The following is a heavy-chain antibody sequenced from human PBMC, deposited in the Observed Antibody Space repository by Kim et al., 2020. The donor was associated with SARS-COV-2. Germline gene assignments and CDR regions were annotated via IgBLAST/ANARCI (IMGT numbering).Heavy chain of an antibody. D-gene: IGHD6-6*01. CDR3: ASLIEYSSSSTARTDAFDI. CDR2: IYYSGST. J-gene: IGHJ3*02. CDR1: GGSISSSSYY. Sequence: SETLSLTCTVSGGSISSSSYYWGWIRQPPGKGLEWIGSIYYSGSTYYNPSLKSRVTISVDTSKNQFSLKLSSVTAADTAVYYCASLIEYSSSSTARTDAFDIWGQGTMVTVSS. V-gene: IGHV4-39*01.